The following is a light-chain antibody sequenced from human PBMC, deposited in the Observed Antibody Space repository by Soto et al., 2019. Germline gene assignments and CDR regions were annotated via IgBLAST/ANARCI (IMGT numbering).Light chain of an antibody. V-gene: IGLV2-14*03. CDR1: SNDVGSYNF. Sequence: QSALTKPASVSGSPGQSITISCIGTSNDVGSYNFVSWYQKHPNTAPRLIIYDVSNRPSGVSNRFSGSKSDNTASLTISGLQAEDEADYYCSSYTRSSTVLFGGGTKVTVL. CDR2: DVS. J-gene: IGLJ2*01. CDR3: SSYTRSSTVL.